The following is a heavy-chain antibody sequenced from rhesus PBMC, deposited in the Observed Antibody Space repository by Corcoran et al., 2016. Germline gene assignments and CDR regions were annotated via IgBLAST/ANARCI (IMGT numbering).Heavy chain of an antibody. CDR2: INSGGGST. Sequence: EVQLVETGGGLVQPGGSLKLSCAASGFTFSSYGMSWVRQAPGKGLEWVSAINSGGGSTNYEGSVKGRFTISRDNSKNTLSLQMNSLRAEDTAVYYCAKDFEVFTALDSWGQGVLVTVSS. CDR3: AKDFEVFTALDS. CDR1: GFTFSSYG. V-gene: IGHV3S5*01. J-gene: IGHJ4*01. D-gene: IGHD2-27*01.